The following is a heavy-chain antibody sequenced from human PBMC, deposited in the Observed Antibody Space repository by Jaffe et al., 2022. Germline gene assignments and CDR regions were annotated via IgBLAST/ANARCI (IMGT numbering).Heavy chain of an antibody. Sequence: EVQLVESGGGLVQPGGSLRLSCAASGFTVSSNYMSWVRQAPGKGLEWVSVIYSGGSTYYADSVKGRFTISRHNSKNTLYLQMNSLRAEDTAVYYCARVGGNWNDPSKTYYYYYMDVWGKGTTVTVSS. CDR2: IYSGGST. D-gene: IGHD1-20*01. V-gene: IGHV3-53*04. J-gene: IGHJ6*03. CDR3: ARVGGNWNDPSKTYYYYYMDV. CDR1: GFTVSSNY.